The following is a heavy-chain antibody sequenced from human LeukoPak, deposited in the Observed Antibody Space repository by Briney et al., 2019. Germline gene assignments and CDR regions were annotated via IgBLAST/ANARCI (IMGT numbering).Heavy chain of an antibody. V-gene: IGHV3-23*01. Sequence: GGSLRLSCAASGFTFSSYAMSWVRQAPGKGLEWVSAISGSGGSTYYADSVKDRFTISRDNSKNTLYLQMNSLRAEDTAVYYCAKSREEAAGTRYFDYWGQGTLVTVSS. CDR3: AKSREEAAGTRYFDY. J-gene: IGHJ4*02. CDR1: GFTFSSYA. D-gene: IGHD6-13*01. CDR2: ISGSGGST.